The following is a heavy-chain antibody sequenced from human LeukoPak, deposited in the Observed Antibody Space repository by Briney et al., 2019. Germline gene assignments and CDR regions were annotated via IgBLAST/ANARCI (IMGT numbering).Heavy chain of an antibody. V-gene: IGHV4-59*08. D-gene: IGHD1-26*01. CDR2: IYYSGST. J-gene: IGHJ3*02. Sequence: PSETLSLTCTVSGGSISSYYWSWIRQPPGKGLEWIGYIYYSGSTNYNPSLKSRVTISVDTSKNQFSLKLSSVTAADTAVYYCARLSEYSGSYCDKSAFDIWGQGTMVTVSS. CDR1: GGSISSYY. CDR3: ARLSEYSGSYCDKSAFDI.